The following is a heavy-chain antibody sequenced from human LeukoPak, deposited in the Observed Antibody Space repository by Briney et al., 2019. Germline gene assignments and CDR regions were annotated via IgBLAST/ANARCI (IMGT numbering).Heavy chain of an antibody. CDR3: ARSDTAITPFDY. Sequence: ASVKVSCKASGGTFSSYAISWVRQAPGQGLEWMGWISAYNGNTNYAQKLQGRVTMTTDTSTSTAYMELRSLRSDDTAVYYCARSDTAITPFDYWGQGTLVTVSS. J-gene: IGHJ4*02. CDR1: GGTFSSYA. D-gene: IGHD5-18*01. CDR2: ISAYNGNT. V-gene: IGHV1-18*01.